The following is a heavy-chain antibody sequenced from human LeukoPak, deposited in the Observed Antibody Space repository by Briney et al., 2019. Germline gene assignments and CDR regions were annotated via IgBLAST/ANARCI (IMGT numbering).Heavy chain of an antibody. Sequence: GAPVKVSCKASGYTFTGYYIHWVRLAPGQGLQWMGWINSNSGGTNYAQKFQGRVTMTRDTSISTAYMDLSSLISDDTAVYYCARDRGPEWWGSFDCWGQGTLVTVSS. D-gene: IGHD3-16*01. J-gene: IGHJ4*02. CDR3: ARDRGPEWWGSFDC. CDR1: GYTFTGYY. CDR2: INSNSGGT. V-gene: IGHV1-2*02.